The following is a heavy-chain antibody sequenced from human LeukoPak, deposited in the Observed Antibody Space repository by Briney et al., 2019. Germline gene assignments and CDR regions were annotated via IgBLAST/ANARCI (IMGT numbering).Heavy chain of an antibody. V-gene: IGHV3-23*01. CDR2: ISGSGGST. CDR3: ARDLSALYYYYMDV. Sequence: PGGSLRLSCAASGFTFSSYVMSWVRQAPGKGLEWVSAISGSGGSTYYADSVKGRFTISRDNAKNSLYLQMNSLRAEDTAVYYCARDLSALYYYYMDVWGKGTTVTVSS. J-gene: IGHJ6*03. CDR1: GFTFSSYV.